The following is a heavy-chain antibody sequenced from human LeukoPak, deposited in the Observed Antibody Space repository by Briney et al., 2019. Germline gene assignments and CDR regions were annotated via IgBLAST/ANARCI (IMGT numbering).Heavy chain of an antibody. CDR2: IYPDDSDT. V-gene: IGHV5-51*07. CDR1: GYSFTSYW. J-gene: IGHJ6*02. Sequence: PGESLKISCKGSGYSFTSYWIAWVHQMPGKGLEWMGIIYPDDSDTRYSPSFQGQVTISADKSISTAYLQWSSLKASDTAMYYCARNMRQGYYYYGVDLWGQGTTVTVSS. CDR3: ARNMRQGYYYYGVDL. D-gene: IGHD2-2*01.